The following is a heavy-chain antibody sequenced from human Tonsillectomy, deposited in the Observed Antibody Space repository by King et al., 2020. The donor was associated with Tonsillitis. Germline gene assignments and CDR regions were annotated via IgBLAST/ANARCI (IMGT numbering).Heavy chain of an antibody. Sequence: VQLVESGGGVVQPGGSLRLSCAASGFIFSSYGMHWVRQAPGKGLEWVAFIRFDGRNKYYAYSVKGRFTISRDNSKNMLYLQMSSLSAEDTAAYYCAKDWGIVVGTATLNYWGQGTLVTVSS. CDR3: AKDWGIVVGTATLNY. V-gene: IGHV3-30*02. J-gene: IGHJ4*02. CDR1: GFIFSSYG. CDR2: IRFDGRNK. D-gene: IGHD2-21*02.